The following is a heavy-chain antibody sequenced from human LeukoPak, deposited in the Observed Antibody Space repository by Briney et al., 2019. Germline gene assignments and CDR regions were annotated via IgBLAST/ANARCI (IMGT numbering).Heavy chain of an antibody. Sequence: ASVKVSCKASGYTLSELLVHWVRQAPGKGLEWMGGFDPDHGNIIYAQKFQGRVTMTEDTSTDTAYMELSSPRSEDTAVYYCATDPRSGYYTGRHDYWGQGTLVTVSS. V-gene: IGHV1-24*01. J-gene: IGHJ4*02. CDR1: GYTLSELL. D-gene: IGHD3-3*01. CDR3: ATDPRSGYYTGRHDY. CDR2: FDPDHGNI.